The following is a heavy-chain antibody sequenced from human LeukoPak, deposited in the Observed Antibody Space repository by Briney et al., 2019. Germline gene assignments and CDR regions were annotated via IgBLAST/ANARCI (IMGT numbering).Heavy chain of an antibody. CDR1: GGSVSSSDYY. D-gene: IGHD5-12*01. CDR3: ARDFPRWLRDRAFDI. J-gene: IGHJ3*02. Sequence: PSETLSLTCTVSGGSVSSSDYYWGWIRQPPGKGLEWIGSINYSGNTYYNPSLKNRVTISVDTSKNQFSLKLSSVTAADTAVYYCARDFPRWLRDRAFDIWGQGTMVTVSS. V-gene: IGHV4-39*07. CDR2: INYSGNT.